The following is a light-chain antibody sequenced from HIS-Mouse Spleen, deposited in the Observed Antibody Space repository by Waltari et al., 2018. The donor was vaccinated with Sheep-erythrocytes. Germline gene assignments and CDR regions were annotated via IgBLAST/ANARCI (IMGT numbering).Light chain of an antibody. V-gene: IGLV2-11*01. CDR1: SSDVGGYNY. CDR3: CSYAGSYTLV. CDR2: DVS. J-gene: IGLJ3*02. Sequence: QSALTQPRSVSGSPGQSVTISCTGTSSDVGGYNYVSWYQHHPGQAPQLMIYDVSKRPSGVPDRFSGSKSGNTASLTISGLQAEDEADYYCCSYAGSYTLVFGGGTKLTVL.